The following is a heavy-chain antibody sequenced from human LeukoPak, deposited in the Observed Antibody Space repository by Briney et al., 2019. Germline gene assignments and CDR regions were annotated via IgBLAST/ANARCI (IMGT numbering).Heavy chain of an antibody. CDR1: GGSISSYY. CDR2: IYTSGST. D-gene: IGHD2-2*01. V-gene: IGHV4-4*09. CDR3: ARLTFNCSSTSCYFGWFDP. Sequence: SETLSLTCTVSGGSISSYYWSWIRQPPGKGLEWIGYIYTSGSTNYNPSLKSRVTISVDTSKNQFSLKLSSVTAADTAVYYCARLTFNCSSTSCYFGWFDPWGQGTLSPSPQ. J-gene: IGHJ5*02.